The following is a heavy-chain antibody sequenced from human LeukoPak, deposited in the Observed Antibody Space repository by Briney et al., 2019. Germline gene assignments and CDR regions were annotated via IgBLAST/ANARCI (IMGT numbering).Heavy chain of an antibody. CDR1: GFTFSSYS. CDR2: ISSSSTI. J-gene: IGHJ4*02. CDR3: AREDGIAVAIDY. V-gene: IGHV3-48*01. Sequence: GGSLRLSCAASGFTFSSYSMNWVRQAPGKGLEWVSYISSSSTIYYADSVKGRFTISRDNAKNPLYLQMSSLRAEDTAVYYCAREDGIAVAIDYWGQGTLVTVSS. D-gene: IGHD6-19*01.